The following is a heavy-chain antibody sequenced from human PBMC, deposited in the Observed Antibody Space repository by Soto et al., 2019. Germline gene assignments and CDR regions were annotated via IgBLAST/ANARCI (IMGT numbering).Heavy chain of an antibody. D-gene: IGHD2-15*01. CDR2: IIPILGIA. Sequence: ASVKVSCKASGGTFSSYTISWVRQAPGQGLEWMGRIIPILGIANYAQKFQGRVTITADKSTSTAYMELSSLRSEDTAVYYCARIGIRYCSGGSCSGDAFDIWGQGTMVTVSS. CDR1: GGTFSSYT. V-gene: IGHV1-69*02. CDR3: ARIGIRYCSGGSCSGDAFDI. J-gene: IGHJ3*02.